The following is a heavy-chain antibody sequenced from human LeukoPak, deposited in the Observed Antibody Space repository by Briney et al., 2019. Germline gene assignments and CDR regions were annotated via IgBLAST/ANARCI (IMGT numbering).Heavy chain of an antibody. J-gene: IGHJ5*02. Sequence: SETLSLTCTVSGGSISSYYRSWIRQPPGKGLEWIGYIYYSGSTNYNPSLKSRVTISVDTSKNQFSLKLSSVTAADTAVYDCAQAEYGLWSGYYKEGWFDPWGQGTLVTVSS. CDR1: GGSISSYY. CDR2: IYYSGST. CDR3: AQAEYGLWSGYYKEGWFDP. D-gene: IGHD3-3*01. V-gene: IGHV4-59*01.